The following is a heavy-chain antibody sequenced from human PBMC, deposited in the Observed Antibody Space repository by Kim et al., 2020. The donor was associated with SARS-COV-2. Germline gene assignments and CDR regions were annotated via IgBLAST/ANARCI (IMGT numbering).Heavy chain of an antibody. CDR3: AKDQDFGVVISGMDV. CDR2: ISGSGGST. Sequence: GGSLRLSCAASGFTFSSYAMSWVRQAPGKGPEWVSAISGSGGSTYYADSVKGRFTISRDNSKNTLYLQMNSLRAEDTAVYYCAKDQDFGVVISGMDVWRQRTTVTVSS. J-gene: IGHJ6*02. V-gene: IGHV3-23*01. CDR1: GFTFSSYA. D-gene: IGHD3-3*01.